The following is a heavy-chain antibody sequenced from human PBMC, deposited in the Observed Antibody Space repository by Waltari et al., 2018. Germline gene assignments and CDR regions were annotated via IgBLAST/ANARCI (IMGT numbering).Heavy chain of an antibody. CDR1: GGTFSSYA. Sequence: QVQLVQSGAEVKKPGSSVKVSCKASGGTFSSYAISWVRQAPGQGLEWMGGISPIWCTANYAQKVQGRGTLTADEYTSTAYMELSSLRSEDTAVDYCARPHYYDSSGFDYWGQGTLVTVSS. CDR2: ISPIWCTA. V-gene: IGHV1-69*13. D-gene: IGHD3-22*01. CDR3: ARPHYYDSSGFDY. J-gene: IGHJ4*02.